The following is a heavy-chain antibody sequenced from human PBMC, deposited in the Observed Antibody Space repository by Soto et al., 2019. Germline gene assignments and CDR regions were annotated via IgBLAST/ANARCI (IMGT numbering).Heavy chain of an antibody. CDR3: ARSYYYGSGSYPTIYYYYGMDV. D-gene: IGHD3-10*01. Sequence: GASVKVSCKASGGTFSSYAISWVRQAPGQGLEWMGGIIPIFGTANYAQKFQGRVTITADESTSTAYMELSSLRSEDTAVYYCARSYYYGSGSYPTIYYYYGMDVWGQGTTVTVSS. J-gene: IGHJ6*02. CDR1: GGTFSSYA. CDR2: IIPIFGTA. V-gene: IGHV1-69*13.